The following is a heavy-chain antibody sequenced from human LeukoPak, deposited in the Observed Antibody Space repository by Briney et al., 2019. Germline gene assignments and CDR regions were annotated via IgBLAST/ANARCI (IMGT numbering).Heavy chain of an antibody. D-gene: IGHD5-18*01. CDR2: IYYSGST. V-gene: IGHV4-59*08. J-gene: IGHJ4*02. Sequence: SETLSLTCTVSGGSISSYYWSWIRQPPGKGLEWIGYIYYSGSTNYNPSLKSRVAISVDTSKNQFSLKLSSVTAADTAVYYCAGSGYSYGTHPDYFDYWGQGTLVTVSS. CDR1: GGSISSYY. CDR3: AGSGYSYGTHPDYFDY.